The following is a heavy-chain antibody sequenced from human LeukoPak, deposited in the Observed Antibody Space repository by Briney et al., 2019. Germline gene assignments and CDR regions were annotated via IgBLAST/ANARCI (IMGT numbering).Heavy chain of an antibody. D-gene: IGHD4-17*01. Sequence: ASVKVSCKASGYTLTSYGISWVRQAPGQGLEWMGWISAYNGNTNYAQKLQGRVTMTTDTSTSTAYMELRSLRSDDTAVYYCARSPSYGDYFDYWGQGTLVTVSS. CDR1: GYTLTSYG. CDR2: ISAYNGNT. CDR3: ARSPSYGDYFDY. J-gene: IGHJ4*02. V-gene: IGHV1-18*01.